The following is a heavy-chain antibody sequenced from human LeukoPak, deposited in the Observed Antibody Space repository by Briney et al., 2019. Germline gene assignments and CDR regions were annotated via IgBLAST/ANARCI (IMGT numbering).Heavy chain of an antibody. CDR3: ARILVYCSGGSCYSALAFDY. Sequence: KPGGSLRLSCAASGFTFSDYYMSWIRQAPGKGLEWVSYISSSSSYTNYADSVKGRFTISRDNAKNSLYLQMNSLRAEDTAVYYCARILVYCSGGSCYSALAFDYGGQGTVVSVS. V-gene: IGHV3-11*03. CDR2: ISSSSSYT. J-gene: IGHJ4*02. D-gene: IGHD2-15*01. CDR1: GFTFSDYY.